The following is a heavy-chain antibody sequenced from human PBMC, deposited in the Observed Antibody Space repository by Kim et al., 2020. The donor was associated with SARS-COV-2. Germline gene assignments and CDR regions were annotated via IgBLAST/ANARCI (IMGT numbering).Heavy chain of an antibody. CDR1: GYTFTSYA. V-gene: IGHV7-4-1*02. J-gene: IGHJ6*02. D-gene: IGHD3-3*01. CDR3: AKDPPTRGTYYVFWSLGFPVQGGMDV. Sequence: ASVKVSCKASGYTFTSYAMNWVRQAPGQGLEWMGWININTGNPMYAQGFTGRFVFLLDTFVSTAYLQISSLKAEDTAVYYCAKDPPTRGTYYVFWSLGFPVQGGMDVWGQETTVTVSS. CDR2: ININTGNP.